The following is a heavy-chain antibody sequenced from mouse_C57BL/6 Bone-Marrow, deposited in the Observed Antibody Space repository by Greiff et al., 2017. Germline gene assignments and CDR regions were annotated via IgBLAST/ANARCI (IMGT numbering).Heavy chain of an antibody. D-gene: IGHD5-1*01. CDR2: FYPYNDDT. J-gene: IGHJ2*01. Sequence: QVQLQESGAELVKPGASVKMSCKASGYTFTTYSIAWMKQNHGKSLEWIGNFYPYNDDTKYNEKFKGKATLTVDTSSNTVYLELSRLTSDDSAVYYCARSSTFFYYFDYWGQGTTLTVSS. V-gene: IGHV1-47*01. CDR1: GYTFTTYS. CDR3: ARSSTFFYYFDY.